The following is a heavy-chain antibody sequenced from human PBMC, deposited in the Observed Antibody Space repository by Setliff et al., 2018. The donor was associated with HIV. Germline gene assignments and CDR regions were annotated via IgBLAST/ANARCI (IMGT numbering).Heavy chain of an antibody. V-gene: IGHV4-61*09. CDR2: IYTDGST. Sequence: PSETLSLTCTVSGGSITSGNYFWTWIRQPAGKGLEWIGHIYTDGSTNYNPSFRSRVTISVDSSKNQFSLKLSSVTAADTAVYYCARDARWLQFPYFDYWGQGRLVTVSS. J-gene: IGHJ4*01. CDR1: GGSITSGNYF. D-gene: IGHD5-12*01. CDR3: ARDARWLQFPYFDY.